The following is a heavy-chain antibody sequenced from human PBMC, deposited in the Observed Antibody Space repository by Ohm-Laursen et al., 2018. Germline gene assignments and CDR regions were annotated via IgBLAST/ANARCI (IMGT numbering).Heavy chain of an antibody. V-gene: IGHV4-28*02. CDR1: GYSITSGNW. CDR2: IYYTGTT. J-gene: IGHJ6*02. CDR3: ARFKWADYGMDV. D-gene: IGHD1-26*01. Sequence: SQTLSLTCAVSGYSITSGNWWGWIRQPPGKGLEWIGYIYYTGTTNYNPSLESRVTISVETSKDQFSLRLTSVTAADTAVYYCARFKWADYGMDVWGQGTTVTVSS.